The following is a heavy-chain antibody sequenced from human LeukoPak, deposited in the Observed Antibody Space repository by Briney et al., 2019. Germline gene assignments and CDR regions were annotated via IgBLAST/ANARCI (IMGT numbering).Heavy chain of an antibody. CDR1: GGSITTYY. CDR3: ARYDSSAIFGGGFDI. J-gene: IGHJ3*02. Sequence: PSETLSLTCTVSGGSITTYYWTWIRQPPGKGLEWIGYVYYTGGTNYNPSLKSRVTMSVDTSKNQFSLKLSSVTAADTAVYYCARYDSSAIFGGGFDIWGQGTMVTVSS. D-gene: IGHD3-22*01. V-gene: IGHV4-59*01. CDR2: VYYTGGT.